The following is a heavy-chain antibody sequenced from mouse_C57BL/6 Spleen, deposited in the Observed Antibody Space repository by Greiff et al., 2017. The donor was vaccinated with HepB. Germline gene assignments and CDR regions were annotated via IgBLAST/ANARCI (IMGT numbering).Heavy chain of an antibody. CDR3: ARGRAYYYGYY. CDR1: GYTFTSYW. D-gene: IGHD1-1*01. CDR2: IYPSDSET. Sequence: QVQLQQPGAELVRPGSSVKLSCKASGYTFTSYWMDWVKQRPGQGLEWIGNIYPSDSETHYNQKFKDKATLTVDKSSSTAYMQLSSLTSEDSAVYYCARGRAYYYGYYWGQGTTRTVSS. V-gene: IGHV1-61*01. J-gene: IGHJ2*01.